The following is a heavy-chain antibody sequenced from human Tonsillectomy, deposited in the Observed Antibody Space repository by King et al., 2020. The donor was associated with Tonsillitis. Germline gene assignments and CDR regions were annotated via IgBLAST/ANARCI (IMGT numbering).Heavy chain of an antibody. CDR2: IWYDGRNK. CDR3: ARGGYYYYYMDV. V-gene: IGHV3-33*08. Sequence: VQLVESGGGVVQPGRSLRLSCAASGFTFSSYGMHWVRQAPGKGLEWVAVIWYDGRNKYYADSVKGRFTISRDNSKNTLFLQMNSLRAEETAVYYCARGGYYYYYMDVWGKGTTVTVSS. CDR1: GFTFSSYG. D-gene: IGHD2-15*01. J-gene: IGHJ6*03.